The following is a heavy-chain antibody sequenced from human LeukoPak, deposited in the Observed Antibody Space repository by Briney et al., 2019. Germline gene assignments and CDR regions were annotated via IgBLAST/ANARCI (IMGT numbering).Heavy chain of an antibody. CDR3: ARGPARSGWSTHVSRRLDY. J-gene: IGHJ4*02. CDR1: GYTFTSYG. D-gene: IGHD6-19*01. V-gene: IGHV1-18*01. Sequence: GASVKVSCKASGYTFTSYGISWVRQAPGQGLEWMEWISAYNGNTNYAQKLQGRVTMTTDTSTSTAYMELSSLRSEDTAVYYCARGPARSGWSTHVSRRLDYWGQGTLVTVSS. CDR2: ISAYNGNT.